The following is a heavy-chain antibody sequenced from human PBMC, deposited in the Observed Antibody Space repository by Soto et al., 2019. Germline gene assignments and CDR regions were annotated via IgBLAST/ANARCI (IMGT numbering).Heavy chain of an antibody. CDR3: ARYSSSPDY. J-gene: IGHJ4*02. Sequence: QVQLVESGGGVVQPGRSLRLSCAASGFTFSSYAMHWVLQAPGKGLEWVAVISYDGSNKYYADSVKGRFTISRDNSKNTLYLQMNSLRAEDTAVYYCARYSSSPDYWGQGTLVTVSS. CDR2: ISYDGSNK. D-gene: IGHD6-6*01. V-gene: IGHV3-30-3*01. CDR1: GFTFSSYA.